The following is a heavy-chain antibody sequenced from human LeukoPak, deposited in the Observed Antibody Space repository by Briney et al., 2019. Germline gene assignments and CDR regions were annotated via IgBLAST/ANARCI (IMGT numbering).Heavy chain of an antibody. CDR3: ARGPFVVVTAIPDYFDY. CDR2: IIPIFGTA. Sequence: SVKVSCKASGGTFSSYAISWVRQAPGQGLEWMGGIIPIFGTANYAQKFQGRVTITADKSTSTAYMELSSLRSEDTAVYYWARGPFVVVTAIPDYFDYWGQGTLVTVSS. CDR1: GGTFSSYA. D-gene: IGHD2-21*02. V-gene: IGHV1-69*06. J-gene: IGHJ4*02.